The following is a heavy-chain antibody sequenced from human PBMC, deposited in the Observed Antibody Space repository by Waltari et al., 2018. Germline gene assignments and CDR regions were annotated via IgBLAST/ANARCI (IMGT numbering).Heavy chain of an antibody. CDR1: GPLRRFA. V-gene: IGHV1-69*09. D-gene: IGHD2-2*01. J-gene: IGHJ6*02. CDR2: IIPILGIA. Sequence: VQPVQAGGGGDEAGAPGDVPLQGSGGPLRRFAHHRVGAAPGPGLEWMGRIIPILGIANYAQKFQGRVTITADKSTSTAYMELSSLRSEDTAVYYCAREIVVVPAAYYYYYGMDVWGQGTTVTVSS. CDR3: AREIVVVPAAYYYYYGMDV.